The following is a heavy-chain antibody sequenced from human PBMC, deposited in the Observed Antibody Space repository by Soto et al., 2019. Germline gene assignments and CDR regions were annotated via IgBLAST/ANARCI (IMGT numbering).Heavy chain of an antibody. CDR1: GASINNYY. CDR3: AKYRRTDAEGYRLDF. V-gene: IGHV4-59*01. D-gene: IGHD5-12*01. J-gene: IGHJ4*02. Sequence: SETLSLTCSVSGASINNYYWSWIRQPPGKGLEWIGFVYYTGNTSTKYNPSLQSRVAMSVDSSKNQFSLKLTFMTAADTAIYYCAKYRRTDAEGYRLDFWGPGTLVTVSS. CDR2: VYYTGNTST.